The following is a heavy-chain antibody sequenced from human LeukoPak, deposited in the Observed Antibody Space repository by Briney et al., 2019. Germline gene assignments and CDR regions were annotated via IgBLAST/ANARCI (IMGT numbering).Heavy chain of an antibody. D-gene: IGHD3-22*01. Sequence: ASVKVSCKASGYTFTSYYMHWVRQAPGQGLEWMGIINPSGGSTSYAQKFQGRVTMTRDMSTSTVYMELSSLRSEDTAVYYCARRPDSSVEYEYFQHWGQGTLVTVSS. V-gene: IGHV1-46*01. CDR3: ARRPDSSVEYEYFQH. J-gene: IGHJ1*01. CDR2: INPSGGST. CDR1: GYTFTSYY.